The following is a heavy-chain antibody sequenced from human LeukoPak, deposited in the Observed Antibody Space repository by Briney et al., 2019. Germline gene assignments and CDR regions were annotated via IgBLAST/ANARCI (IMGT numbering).Heavy chain of an antibody. CDR1: GFTFSSYW. D-gene: IGHD2-21*02. J-gene: IGHJ4*02. CDR3: AKADYQNCGGDCYRLRYFDY. Sequence: PGGSLRLSCAASGFTFSSYWMNWVRQAPGKGLEWVANINRDGSEKYYVDSVKGRFTISRDNTKNSLYLQMNSLRAEDTAVYYCAKADYQNCGGDCYRLRYFDYWGQGTLVTVSS. V-gene: IGHV3-7*03. CDR2: INRDGSEK.